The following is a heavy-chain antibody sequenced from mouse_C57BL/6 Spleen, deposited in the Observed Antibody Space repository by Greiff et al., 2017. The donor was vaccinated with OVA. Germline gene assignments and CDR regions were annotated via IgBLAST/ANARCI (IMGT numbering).Heavy chain of an antibody. CDR3: ARGPDGYFYYFDY. CDR2: ISSGSSTI. CDR1: GFTFSDYG. V-gene: IGHV5-17*01. J-gene: IGHJ2*01. D-gene: IGHD2-3*01. Sequence: EVKLEESGGGLVKPGGSLKLSCAASGFTFSDYGMHWVRQAPEKGLEWVAYISSGSSTIYYADTVKGRFTISRDNAKNTLFLQMTSLRSEDTAMYYCARGPDGYFYYFDYWGQGTTLTVSS.